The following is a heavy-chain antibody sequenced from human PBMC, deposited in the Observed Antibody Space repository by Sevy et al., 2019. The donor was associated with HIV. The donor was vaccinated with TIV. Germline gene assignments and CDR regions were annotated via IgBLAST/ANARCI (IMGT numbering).Heavy chain of an antibody. D-gene: IGHD6-6*01. CDR1: GFTFSNYA. CDR2: ISGTGLST. V-gene: IGHV3-23*01. J-gene: IGHJ4*02. CDR3: AKDLISMASRQGYFDY. Sequence: GGCLRLSCAASGFTFSNYAMNWVRQAPGKGLEWISTISGTGLSTYYADSVKGRFTISRDNSKNSLYLQMNTLRAEDTAFYLSAKDLISMASRQGYFDYWGQGTLVTVSS.